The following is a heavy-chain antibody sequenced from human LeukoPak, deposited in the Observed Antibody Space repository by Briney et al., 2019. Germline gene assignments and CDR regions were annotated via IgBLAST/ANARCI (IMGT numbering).Heavy chain of an antibody. V-gene: IGHV3-7*01. J-gene: IGHJ4*02. Sequence: PGGSLRLSCAASGFTFTTHWTNWVRQAPGGGLEWVANIDPDGGAKYYVDSVKGRFTISRDNAKNLVYLQLNGLRTEDTAVYFCSGRSGFSSIYWGQGTLVTVSS. CDR2: IDPDGGAK. CDR1: GFTFTTHW. CDR3: SGRSGFSSIY. D-gene: IGHD6-19*01.